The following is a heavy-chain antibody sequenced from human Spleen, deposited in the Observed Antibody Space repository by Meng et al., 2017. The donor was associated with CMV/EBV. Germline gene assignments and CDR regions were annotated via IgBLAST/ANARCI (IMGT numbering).Heavy chain of an antibody. D-gene: IGHD6-13*01. CDR3: ERDIDSSSWYGNYGMDV. CDR1: GYSISSGYY. Sequence: SETLSLTCTVSGYSISSGYYWGWIRQPPGKGLEWIGSIYYSGSTYYNPSLKSRVTISVDTSKNQFSLKLSSVTAADTAVYYCERDIDSSSWYGNYGMDVWGQGTTVTVSS. J-gene: IGHJ6*02. V-gene: IGHV4-38-2*02. CDR2: IYYSGST.